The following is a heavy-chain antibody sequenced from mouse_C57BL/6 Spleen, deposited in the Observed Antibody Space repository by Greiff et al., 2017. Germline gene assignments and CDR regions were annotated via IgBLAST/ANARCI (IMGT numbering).Heavy chain of an antibody. V-gene: IGHV5-17*01. Sequence: EVKVVESGGGLVKPGGSLKLSCAASGFTFSDYGMHWVRQAPEKGLEWVAYISSGSSTIDYADTVKGRFTISRDNAKNTLFLQMTSLRSEDTAMYYCAKIYYGSGYWYFDVWGTGTTVTVSS. D-gene: IGHD2-2*01. CDR1: GFTFSDYG. CDR3: AKIYYGSGYWYFDV. CDR2: ISSGSSTI. J-gene: IGHJ1*03.